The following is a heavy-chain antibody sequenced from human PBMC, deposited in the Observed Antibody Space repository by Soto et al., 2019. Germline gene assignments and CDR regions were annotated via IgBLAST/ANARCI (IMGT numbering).Heavy chain of an antibody. V-gene: IGHV4-34*01. D-gene: IGHD3-3*01. CDR2: INHSGST. J-gene: IGHJ5*02. Sequence: SETLSLTCAVYGGSFRGYYLSWIRQPPGKGLEWIGEINHSGSTNYNPSLKSRVTISVDTSKNQFSLKLSSVTAADTAVYYCARGVPYDFWSGYSSWFDPWGQGTLVTVSS. CDR3: ARGVPYDFWSGYSSWFDP. CDR1: GGSFRGYY.